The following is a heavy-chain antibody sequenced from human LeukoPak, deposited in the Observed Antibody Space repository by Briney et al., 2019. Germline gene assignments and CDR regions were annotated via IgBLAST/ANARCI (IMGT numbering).Heavy chain of an antibody. D-gene: IGHD3-9*01. Sequence: PGGSLRLSCAASVFTFSDYYMSCIRQAPGKRLEWVSYISTRDNIIKYADSVKGRFTISRDNAKNSLYLQMNNLRAEDTAVYYCARDVGKDFDWSYYFDYWGQGTLVTVSS. J-gene: IGHJ4*02. CDR3: ARDVGKDFDWSYYFDY. CDR1: VFTFSDYY. V-gene: IGHV3-11*01. CDR2: ISTRDNII.